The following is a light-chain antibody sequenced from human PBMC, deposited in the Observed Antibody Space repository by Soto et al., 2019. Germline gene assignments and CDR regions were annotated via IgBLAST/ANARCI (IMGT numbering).Light chain of an antibody. CDR1: QSVGSY. CDR2: DAS. CDR3: QQRHNSIT. J-gene: IGKJ5*01. V-gene: IGKV3-11*01. Sequence: ITLTQSPATLSLSPGERATLSCRASQSVGSYLAWYQQKPGQPPRXIIYDASNRATGIPARFSGSGSGTDFTLTISSLEPEDFAVYYCQQRHNSITFGQGTRLEIK.